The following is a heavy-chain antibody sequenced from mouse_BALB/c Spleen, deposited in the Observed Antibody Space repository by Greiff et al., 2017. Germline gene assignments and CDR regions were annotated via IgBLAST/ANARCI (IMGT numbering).Heavy chain of an antibody. CDR2: IWAGGST. Sequence: VQLQESGPGLVAPSQSLSITCTVSGFSLTSYGVHWVRQPPGKGLEWLGVIWAGGSTNYNSALMSRLSISKDNSKSQVFLKMNSLQTDDTAMYYCARESYYRSLFAYWGQGTLVTVSA. J-gene: IGHJ3*01. CDR3: ARESYYRSLFAY. V-gene: IGHV2-9*02. D-gene: IGHD2-14*01. CDR1: GFSLTSYG.